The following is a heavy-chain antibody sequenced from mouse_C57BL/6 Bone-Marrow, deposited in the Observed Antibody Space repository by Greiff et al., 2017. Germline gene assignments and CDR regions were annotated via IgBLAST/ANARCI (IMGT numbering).Heavy chain of an antibody. CDR2: IWTGGGT. CDR1: GFSLTSYA. J-gene: IGHJ4*01. CDR3: ARNPYYYGSSYVENYAMDY. Sequence: VKLMESGPGLVAPSQSLSITCTVSGFSLTSYAISWVRQPPGKGLEWLGVIWTGGGTNYNSALKSRLSISKDNSKSQVFLKMNSLQTDDTARYYCARNPYYYGSSYVENYAMDYWGQGTSVTVSS. D-gene: IGHD1-1*01. V-gene: IGHV2-9-1*01.